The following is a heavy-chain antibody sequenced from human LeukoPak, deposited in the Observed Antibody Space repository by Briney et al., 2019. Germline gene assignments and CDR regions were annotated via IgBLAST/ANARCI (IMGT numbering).Heavy chain of an antibody. D-gene: IGHD4-17*01. CDR1: GFTFSSYG. CDR2: IRYDGSNK. Sequence: GGSLRLSCAASGFTFSSYGMHWVRQAPGKGLEWVAFIRYDGSNKYYADSVKGRFTISRDNSKNTLYLQMNSLRAEDPAVYYCAKDLDYGVGFDYWGQGTLVTVSS. V-gene: IGHV3-30*02. CDR3: AKDLDYGVGFDY. J-gene: IGHJ4*02.